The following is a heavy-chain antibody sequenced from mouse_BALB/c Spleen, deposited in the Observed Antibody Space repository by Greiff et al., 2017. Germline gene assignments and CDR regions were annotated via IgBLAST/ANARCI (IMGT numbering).Heavy chain of an antibody. Sequence: VQLQQSGAELVRPGTSVKVSCKASGYAFTNYLIEWVKQRPGQGLEWIGVINPGSGGTNYNEKLKGKATLTADKSSSTAYMQLSSLTSDDSAVYFCARSGTGYAMDYWGQGTSVTVSS. CDR2: INPGSGGT. J-gene: IGHJ4*01. CDR1: GYAFTNYL. D-gene: IGHD3-3*01. V-gene: IGHV1-54*01. CDR3: ARSGTGYAMDY.